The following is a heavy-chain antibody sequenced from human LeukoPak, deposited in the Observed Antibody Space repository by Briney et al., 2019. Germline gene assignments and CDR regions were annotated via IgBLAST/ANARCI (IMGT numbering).Heavy chain of an antibody. J-gene: IGHJ4*02. CDR2: IKYRWST. CDR3: ARAEIAAYFDY. V-gene: IGHV4-59*07. Sequence: SDTESLMYTLYCPSISSSYWRCTRHPRGGGMGFNGYIKYRWSTNYNPSLKSRVTISVDKSKNKFSLKLSSVTAADTAVYYCARAEIAAYFDYWGQGTLVTVSS. CDR1: CPSISSSY. D-gene: IGHD6-6*01.